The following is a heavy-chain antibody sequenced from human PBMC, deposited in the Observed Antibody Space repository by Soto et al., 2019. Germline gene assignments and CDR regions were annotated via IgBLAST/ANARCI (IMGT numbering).Heavy chain of an antibody. D-gene: IGHD3-3*01. J-gene: IGHJ4*02. CDR1: GASVNSSHYY. V-gene: IGHV4-39*01. CDR3: ARQSLSRVRAPFDY. CDR2: TYYTGST. Sequence: QLQLQESGPGLVRPSETLSLTCSVSGASVNSSHYYWGWIRQPPGGGLKWIQSTYYTGSTYFNPSLKSRVTLSMDPSKNQFFLNLKSVTAADTAVYYCARQSLSRVRAPFDYWGQGILVTVSS.